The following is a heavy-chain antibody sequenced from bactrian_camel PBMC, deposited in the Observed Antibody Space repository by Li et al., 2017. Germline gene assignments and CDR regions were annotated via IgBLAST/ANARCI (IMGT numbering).Heavy chain of an antibody. CDR3: AADSRILVGYELRHLEYRN. D-gene: IGHD1*01. Sequence: HVQLVESGGGSAQPGGSLRLSCGYTYDGGDMAWFRQAPGMEREGVAAISSAGSADYADSVKGRFTISKDRPQSSLYLQLDELKPEDTAMYYSAADSRILVGYELRHLEYRNWGQGTQVTVS. CDR2: ISSAGSA. CDR1: YTYDGGD. V-gene: IGHV3S55*01. J-gene: IGHJ4*01.